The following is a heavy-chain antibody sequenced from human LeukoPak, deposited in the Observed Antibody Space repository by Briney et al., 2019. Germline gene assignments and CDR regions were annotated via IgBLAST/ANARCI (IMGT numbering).Heavy chain of an antibody. CDR1: GFTFSSYS. CDR3: ARDIPGGYGMDV. CDR2: ISSSSSYI. J-gene: IGHJ6*02. V-gene: IGHV3-21*01. D-gene: IGHD3-10*01. Sequence: PGGSLRLPCAASGFTFSSYSMNWVRQAPGKGLEWVSSISSSSSYIYYADSVKGRFTISRDNAKNSLYLQMNSLRAEDTAVYYCARDIPGGYGMDVWGQGTTVTVSS.